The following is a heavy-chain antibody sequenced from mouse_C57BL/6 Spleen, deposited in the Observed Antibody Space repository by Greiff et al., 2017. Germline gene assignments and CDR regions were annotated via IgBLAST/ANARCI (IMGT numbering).Heavy chain of an antibody. Sequence: EVPLQESGPGIVKPSQSLSLTCSVTGYSITSGYDWPWLRPFPGNKLAWMGYISSRGSTNYNPSLKSRISITTDTSKNQSFLKLKSGTTEDTATYYCARESVGPYCYFDVWGTGTTVTVSS. V-gene: IGHV3-1*01. J-gene: IGHJ1*03. CDR2: ISSRGST. CDR3: ARESVGPYCYFDV. CDR1: GYSITSGYD.